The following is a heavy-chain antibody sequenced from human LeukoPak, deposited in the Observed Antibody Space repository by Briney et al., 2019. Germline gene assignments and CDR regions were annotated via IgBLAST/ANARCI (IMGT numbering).Heavy chain of an antibody. V-gene: IGHV4-34*01. CDR2: VNHSGGT. Sequence: SSETLSLTCAVNGGSFSGFYCTWIRQPPGKGLEWIGEVNHSGGTQYNPSLESRVTLSVDSSKNHFSLKLTSVTAADTAVYYCARGRSHNWFDPWGQGTLVIVSS. J-gene: IGHJ5*02. CDR3: ARGRSHNWFDP. CDR1: GGSFSGFY.